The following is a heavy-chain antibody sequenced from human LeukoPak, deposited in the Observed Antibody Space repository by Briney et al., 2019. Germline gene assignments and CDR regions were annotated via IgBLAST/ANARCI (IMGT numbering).Heavy chain of an antibody. V-gene: IGHV3-7*01. CDR1: GFTFSSYA. CDR3: ARDSDPCYHCDLAAFDI. J-gene: IGHJ3*02. Sequence: HSGGSLRLSCAASGFTFSSYAMHWVRQAPGKGLEWVANIKQDGSEKYYVDSVKGRFTISRDNAKNSLYLQMNSLRAEDTAVYYCARDSDPCYHCDLAAFDIWGQGTMVAVSS. CDR2: IKQDGSEK. D-gene: IGHD2-2*01.